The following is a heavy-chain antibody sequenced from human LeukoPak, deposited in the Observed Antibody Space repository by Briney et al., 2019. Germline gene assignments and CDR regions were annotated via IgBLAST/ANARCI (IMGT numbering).Heavy chain of an antibody. CDR3: ARAYDVRFLDRPFDY. D-gene: IGHD3-3*01. V-gene: IGHV3-74*01. J-gene: IGHJ4*02. CDR2: INSDGSST. CDR1: GGSMSNSSYY. Sequence: PSETLSLTCTVSGGSMSNSSYYWGWIRQAPGKGLVWVSRINSDGSSTSYADSVKGRFTISRDNAKNTLYLQMNSLRAEDTAVYYCARAYDVRFLDRPFDYWGQGTLVTVSS.